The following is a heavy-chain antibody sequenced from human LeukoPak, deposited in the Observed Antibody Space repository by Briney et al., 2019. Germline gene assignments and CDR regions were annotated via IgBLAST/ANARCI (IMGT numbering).Heavy chain of an antibody. CDR1: GGSISSGDYY. CDR3: ARGTTDWFDP. Sequence: KASETLSLTCTVSGGSISSGDYYWSWIRQPPGKGLEWIEYIYYSGSTYYNPSLKSRVTISVDTSKNQFSLKLSSVTAADTAVYYCARGTTDWFDPWGQGTLVTVSS. J-gene: IGHJ5*02. CDR2: IYYSGST. V-gene: IGHV4-30-4*01. D-gene: IGHD1-7*01.